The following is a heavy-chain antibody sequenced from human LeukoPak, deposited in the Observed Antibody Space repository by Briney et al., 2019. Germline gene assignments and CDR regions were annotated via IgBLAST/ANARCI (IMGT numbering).Heavy chain of an antibody. J-gene: IGHJ4*02. V-gene: IGHV3-30*10. CDR2: VSHDGSTK. CDR3: ARAIMGTENLDS. CDR1: GFSFSTYA. D-gene: IGHD5-18*01. Sequence: HPGGSLRLSCAASGFSFSTYAMHWVRQAPGMGPEWVAVVSHDGSTKYYTDSVRGRFTISRDNSKNTFFLQLNGLRTGDTAVYYCARAIMGTENLDSWGQGTLVTVSS.